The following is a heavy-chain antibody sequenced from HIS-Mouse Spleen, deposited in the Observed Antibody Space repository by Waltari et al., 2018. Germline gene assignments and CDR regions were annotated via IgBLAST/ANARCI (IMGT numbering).Heavy chain of an antibody. J-gene: IGHJ2*01. CDR2: INQLGSP. D-gene: IGHD7-27*01. CDR1: GGSFSGYY. V-gene: IGHV4-34*01. Sequence: QVQLQQWGAGLLKPSETLSLTCAVYGGSFSGYYWSWIRQPPGKGLEWIGEINQLGSPNSDPALKSRFTISVDTSKNQFSLKLSSVTAADTAVYYCARVRTGDPSYWYFDLWGRGTLVTVSS. CDR3: ARVRTGDPSYWYFDL.